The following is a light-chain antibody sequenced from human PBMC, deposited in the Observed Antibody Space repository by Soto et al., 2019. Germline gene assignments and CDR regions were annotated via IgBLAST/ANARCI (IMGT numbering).Light chain of an antibody. J-gene: IGKJ4*01. CDR1: QDIAIY. CDR2: AAS. CDR3: QQLRMYPSA. V-gene: IGKV1-9*01. Sequence: IPLTQSPSSLSASVGDRVTITCRASQDIAIYLAWYQQKPGEAAKLLIYAASTLYGGVPSRVSGSGAGADFALTITSLQAEDFATYYCQQLRMYPSAFGGGTKVEIK.